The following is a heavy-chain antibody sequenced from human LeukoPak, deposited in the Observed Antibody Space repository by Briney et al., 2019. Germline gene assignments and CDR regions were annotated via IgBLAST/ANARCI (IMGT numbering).Heavy chain of an antibody. V-gene: IGHV3-7*01. D-gene: IGHD6-19*01. Sequence: GGSLRLSCTASGFTFSSYWMSWVRQAPGKGLEWVANIKEDGSGKYYVDSVKGRFTISRDNAKNSLYLHMNSLRAEDTAVYYFAKVYSRGLYNVWGQGTMGTGSS. CDR3: AKVYSRGLYNV. CDR1: GFTFSSYW. CDR2: IKEDGSGK. J-gene: IGHJ3*01.